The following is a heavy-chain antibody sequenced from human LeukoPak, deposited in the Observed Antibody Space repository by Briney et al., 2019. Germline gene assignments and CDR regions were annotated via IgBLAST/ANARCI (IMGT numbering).Heavy chain of an antibody. CDR3: ARADYDILTGLGAFDI. D-gene: IGHD3-9*01. J-gene: IGHJ3*02. V-gene: IGHV3-53*01. CDR2: IYSGGST. CDR1: GFTVSSNY. Sequence: GGSLRLSCAASGFTVSSNYMSWVRQAPGKGLEWVSVIYSGGSTYYADSVKGRFTISRDNSKNTLYLQMNSLRAEDTAVYYCARADYDILTGLGAFDIWGQGTMVTVSS.